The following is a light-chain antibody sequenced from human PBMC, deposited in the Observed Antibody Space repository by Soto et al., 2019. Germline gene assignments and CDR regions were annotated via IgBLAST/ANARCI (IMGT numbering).Light chain of an antibody. Sequence: QSVLTQPPSASGSPGQSVAISCTGTSSDVGGYNYVSWYQQHPGKAPKLMIYEVNKRPSGVPDRFSGSKSGNTASLTVSGLQAEDEADYYCASWDDTLSGPVFGGGTKVTVL. J-gene: IGLJ2*01. CDR3: ASWDDTLSGPV. V-gene: IGLV2-8*01. CDR1: SSDVGGYNY. CDR2: EVN.